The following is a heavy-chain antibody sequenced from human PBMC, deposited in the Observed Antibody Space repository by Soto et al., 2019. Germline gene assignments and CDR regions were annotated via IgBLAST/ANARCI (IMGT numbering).Heavy chain of an antibody. J-gene: IGHJ4*02. CDR3: AKDGSLKGYYDILTGYLDY. Sequence: QPGGSLSLSCAASGFTFSSYAMSWVRRAPGKGLEWVSAISGSGGSTYYADSAKGRFTISRDNSKNTLYLQMNSLRAEDTAVYYCAKDGSLKGYYDILTGYLDYWGQGTLVTVSS. D-gene: IGHD3-9*01. V-gene: IGHV3-23*01. CDR1: GFTFSSYA. CDR2: ISGSGGST.